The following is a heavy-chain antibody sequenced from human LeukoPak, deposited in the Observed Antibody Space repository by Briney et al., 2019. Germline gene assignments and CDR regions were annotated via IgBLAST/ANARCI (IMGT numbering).Heavy chain of an antibody. CDR1: GYTFTSYD. J-gene: IGHJ4*02. CDR3: ARGANYYYDSSGYDWDY. Sequence: ASVKVSCKAPGYTFTSYDINWVRQATGQGLEWMGWMNPNSGNTGYAQKFQGRVTMTRNTSISTAYMELSSLRSEDTAVYYCARGANYYYDSSGYDWDYWGQGTLVTVSS. V-gene: IGHV1-8*01. D-gene: IGHD3-22*01. CDR2: MNPNSGNT.